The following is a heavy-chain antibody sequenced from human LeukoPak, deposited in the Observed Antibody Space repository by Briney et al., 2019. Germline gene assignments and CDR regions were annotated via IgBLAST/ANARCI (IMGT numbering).Heavy chain of an antibody. CDR3: ARVPPVLGTQYFDL. CDR2: IYTSGST. V-gene: IGHV4-61*02. Sequence: SETLSLTCTVPGGSISSGSYYWSWIRQPAGKGLEWIGRIYTSGSTNYNPSLKSRVTISVDTSTTQFSLTLSSVTAADTAVYYCARVPPVLGTQYFDLWGRGTLVTVPS. J-gene: IGHJ2*01. CDR1: GGSISSGSYY. D-gene: IGHD1-1*01.